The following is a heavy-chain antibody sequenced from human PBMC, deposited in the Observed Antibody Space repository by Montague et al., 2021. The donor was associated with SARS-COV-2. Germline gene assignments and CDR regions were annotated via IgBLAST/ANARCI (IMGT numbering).Heavy chain of an antibody. V-gene: IGHV3-7*03. CDR2: IKQDGSEK. D-gene: IGHD3-10*01. Sequence: SLRLSCAASGFTFSSYWMSWVRQAPGKGLEWVANIKQDGSEKYYVDSVKGRFTISRDDAKNSLYLQMNSLRAEDTALYYCAKARVLLLWFGTEGPFDIWGQGTMVTVSS. CDR3: AKARVLLLWFGTEGPFDI. CDR1: GFTFSSYW. J-gene: IGHJ3*02.